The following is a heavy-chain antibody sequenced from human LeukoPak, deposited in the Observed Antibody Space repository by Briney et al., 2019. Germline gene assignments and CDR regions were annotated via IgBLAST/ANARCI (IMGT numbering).Heavy chain of an antibody. CDR3: AKEDEEGDSSATDAFDL. J-gene: IGHJ3*01. Sequence: GGSLRLSCAASGFIFDDYAMHWVRQAPEKGLEWVSSISWNSGQIGYADSVKGRFTISRDNAKNSLYSQMNRLRPEDTALYYCAKEDEEGDSSATDAFDLWGQGTMVTVSS. D-gene: IGHD3-22*01. CDR1: GFIFDDYA. CDR2: ISWNSGQI. V-gene: IGHV3-9*01.